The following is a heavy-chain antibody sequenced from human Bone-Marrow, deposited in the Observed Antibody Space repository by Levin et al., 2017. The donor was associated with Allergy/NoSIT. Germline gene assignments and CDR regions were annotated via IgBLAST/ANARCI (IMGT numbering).Heavy chain of an antibody. J-gene: IGHJ4*02. D-gene: IGHD2-21*02. V-gene: IGHV4-34*01. CDR3: ARASVTAPGDFDY. CDR2: LPPLFPP. Sequence: LSLTCGVSGGSFYGYYWTWIRQSPENGLEWIFSLPPLFPPPSPPSLPLRAAISADTSKKQVSLKLSSVTAADTAIYYCARASVTAPGDFDYWGQGTLVTVSS. CDR1: GGSFYGYY.